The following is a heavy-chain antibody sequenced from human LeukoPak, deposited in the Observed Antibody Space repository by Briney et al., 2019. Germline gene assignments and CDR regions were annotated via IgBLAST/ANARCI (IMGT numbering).Heavy chain of an antibody. D-gene: IGHD3-9*01. Sequence: SETLSLTCTVSGYSTSSGYYWGWIRQPPGKGLEWIGSIYHSGSTYYNPSLKSRVTISVDTSKNQFSLKLSSVTAADTAVYYCARASHRSHDTIYGMDVWGQGTTVIVSS. J-gene: IGHJ6*02. V-gene: IGHV4-38-2*02. CDR3: ARASHRSHDTIYGMDV. CDR1: GYSTSSGYY. CDR2: IYHSGST.